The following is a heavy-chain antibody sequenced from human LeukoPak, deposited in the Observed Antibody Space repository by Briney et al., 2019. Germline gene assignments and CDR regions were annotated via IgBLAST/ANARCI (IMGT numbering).Heavy chain of an antibody. CDR2: IYTSGST. J-gene: IGHJ6*03. V-gene: IGHV4-61*02. CDR3: ARDGSYSYYYYYYYMDV. CDR1: GGSISSGSYY. D-gene: IGHD1-26*01. Sequence: SETLSLTCTVSGGSISSGSYYWSWIRQPAEKGLEWIGRIYTSGSTNYNPSLKSRVTISVDTSKNQFSLKLSSVTAADTAVYYCARDGSYSYYYYYYYMDVWGKGTTVTVSS.